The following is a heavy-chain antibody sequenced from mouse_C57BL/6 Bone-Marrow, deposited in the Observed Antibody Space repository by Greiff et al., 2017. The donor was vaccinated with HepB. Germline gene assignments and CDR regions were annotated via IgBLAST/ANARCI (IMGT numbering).Heavy chain of an antibody. J-gene: IGHJ2*01. CDR3: VRDFEYYYGSSSSDY. CDR2: IRSKSSNYAT. Sequence: EVQRVESGGGLVQPKGSLKLSCAASGFTFNTYAMHWVRQAPGKGLEWVARIRSKSSNYATYYADSVKDRFTISRDDSQSMLYLQMNNLKTEDTAMYYCVRDFEYYYGSSSSDYWGQGTTLTVSS. V-gene: IGHV10-3*01. CDR1: GFTFNTYA. D-gene: IGHD1-1*01.